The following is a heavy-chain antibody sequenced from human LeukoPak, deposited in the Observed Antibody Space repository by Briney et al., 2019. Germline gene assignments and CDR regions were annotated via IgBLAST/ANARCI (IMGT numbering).Heavy chain of an antibody. CDR1: GFTFSSYS. CDR3: ARDHSSSWGYFVGYFAY. D-gene: IGHD6-13*01. V-gene: IGHV3-21*01. CDR2: ISSSSSYI. J-gene: IGHJ4*02. Sequence: GGSLRLSCAASGFTFSSYSMNWVRQAPGKGLEWVSSISSSSSYIYYADSVKGRFTISRDNAKNSLYLQMNSLRAEDTAVYYCARDHSSSWGYFVGYFAYWGQGTLVTVSS.